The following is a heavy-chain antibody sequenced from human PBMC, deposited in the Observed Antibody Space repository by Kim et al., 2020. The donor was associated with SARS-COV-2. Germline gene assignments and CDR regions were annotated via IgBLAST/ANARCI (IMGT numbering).Heavy chain of an antibody. J-gene: IGHJ6*02. CDR1: GFTFSSYS. D-gene: IGHD6-13*01. V-gene: IGHV3-21*01. CDR2: ISSSSSYI. CDR3: ARDFEELGYYYYGMDV. Sequence: GGSLRLSCAASGFTFSSYSMNWVRQAPGKGLEWVSSISSSSSYIYYADSVKGRFTISRDNAKNSLYLQMNSLRAEDTAVYYCARDFEELGYYYYGMDVWGQGTTVTVSS.